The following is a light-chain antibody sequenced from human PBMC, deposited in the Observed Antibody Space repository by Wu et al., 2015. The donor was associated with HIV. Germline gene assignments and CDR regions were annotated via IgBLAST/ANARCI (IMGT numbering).Light chain of an antibody. CDR2: SAS. J-gene: IGKJ5*01. Sequence: EIVLTQSPDTLSVSPGGTATLSCRTSQSVTVTGDDYVAWYQQKPGQAPRLLIHSASTRATDIPDRFSGRGSGTEFTLTIAKVEPDDFAIYHCQQYGGSSPTFGQGTRLDIK. CDR3: QQYGGSSPT. CDR1: QSVTVTGDDY. V-gene: IGKV3-20*01.